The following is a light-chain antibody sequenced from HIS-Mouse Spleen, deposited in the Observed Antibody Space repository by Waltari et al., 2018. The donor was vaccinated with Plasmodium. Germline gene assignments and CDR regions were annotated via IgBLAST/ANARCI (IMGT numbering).Light chain of an antibody. CDR1: QSISSY. Sequence: DIQMTQSPSSLSASVGDRVTITCRASQSISSYLNWYQQKPGKAPKLLIYAASSLQSVVPSRFSGSGSGTDFTPTISRLQPEDFATYYCQQSYSTPYPFGQGTKLVIK. CDR2: AAS. CDR3: QQSYSTPYP. V-gene: IGKV1-39*01. J-gene: IGKJ2*01.